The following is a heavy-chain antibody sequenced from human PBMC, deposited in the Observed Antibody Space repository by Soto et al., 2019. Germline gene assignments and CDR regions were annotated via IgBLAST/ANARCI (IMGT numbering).Heavy chain of an antibody. Sequence: GGSLRLSCAASGFTFSSYGMHWVRQAPGKGLEWVAVISYDGSNKYYADSVKGRFTISRDNSKNTLYLQMNSLRAEDTAVYYCAKDHLRGWLAPRGAPEPYFDYWGQGTLVTVSS. D-gene: IGHD6-19*01. CDR2: ISYDGSNK. CDR3: AKDHLRGWLAPRGAPEPYFDY. V-gene: IGHV3-30*18. CDR1: GFTFSSYG. J-gene: IGHJ4*02.